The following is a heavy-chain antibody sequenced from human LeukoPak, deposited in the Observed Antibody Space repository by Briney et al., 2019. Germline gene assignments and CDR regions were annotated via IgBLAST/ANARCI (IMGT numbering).Heavy chain of an antibody. CDR3: ARDRQQLVGGGYYFDY. D-gene: IGHD6-13*01. J-gene: IGHJ4*02. Sequence: GGSLRLSCAASGFTVSSNYMSWVRQAPGKGLEWVSVIYSGGSTYYADSVKGRFTISRDNSKNTLYLQMNSLRAEDTAVYYCARDRQQLVGGGYYFDYWGQGTLVTVSS. CDR2: IYSGGST. V-gene: IGHV3-66*01. CDR1: GFTVSSNY.